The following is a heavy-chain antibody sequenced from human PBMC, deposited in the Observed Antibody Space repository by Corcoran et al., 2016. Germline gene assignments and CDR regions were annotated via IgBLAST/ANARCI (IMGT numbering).Heavy chain of an antibody. CDR3: AKVTGYCSGGSCYSDY. CDR2: ISYDGSNK. CDR1: GFTFSSDG. D-gene: IGHD2-15*01. J-gene: IGHJ4*02. V-gene: IGHV3-30*18. Sequence: QVQLVESGGGVVQPGRSLRLSCAASGFTFSSDGMHWVRQAPGKGLEWVAVISYDGSNKYYADSVKGRFTISRDNSKNTLYLQMNSLRAEDTVVYYCAKVTGYCSGGSCYSDYWGQGTLVTVSS.